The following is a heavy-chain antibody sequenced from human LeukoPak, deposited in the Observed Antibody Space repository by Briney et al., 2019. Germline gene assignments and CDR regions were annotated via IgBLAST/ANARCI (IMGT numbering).Heavy chain of an antibody. CDR1: GFTFSNYW. V-gene: IGHV3-33*08. CDR3: ARDRERYFDSNGYDAFDI. CDR2: IRYDGTNK. J-gene: IGHJ3*02. Sequence: GGSLRLSCAASGFTFSNYWMHWVRQAPGKGLEWVAVIRYDGTNKYYADSVKGRFTISRDNSKNTLYPQMNSLRAEDTAVYYCARDRERYFDSNGYDAFDIWGQGTMVTVSS. D-gene: IGHD3-22*01.